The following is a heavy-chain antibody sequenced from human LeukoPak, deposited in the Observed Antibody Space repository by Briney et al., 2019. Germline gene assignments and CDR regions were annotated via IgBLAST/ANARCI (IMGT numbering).Heavy chain of an antibody. CDR1: GFDFSIYA. Sequence: GGSLRLSCAASGFDFSIYAMTWVRQAPGKGLAWVSVISSNGGSTYYADSVKGRFTISRDNSKNTLYLQMNSLRAEDTAVYYCAKAFQYYYDSSGYPFDYWGQGTLVTVSS. D-gene: IGHD3-22*01. CDR3: AKAFQYYYDSSGYPFDY. J-gene: IGHJ4*02. CDR2: ISSNGGST. V-gene: IGHV3-23*01.